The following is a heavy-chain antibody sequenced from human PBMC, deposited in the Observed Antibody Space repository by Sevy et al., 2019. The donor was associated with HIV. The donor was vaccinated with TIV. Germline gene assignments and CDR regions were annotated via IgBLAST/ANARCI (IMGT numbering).Heavy chain of an antibody. Sequence: GESLKISCAASGFTFSTYGMHWVRQAPGRGLEWVAFMRFDGTIKYHTASVKGRFTISRDNSKNTLYLQMNSLKTEDTAVYFCAKVLHIVVVPAAIDYYYGMDVWGQGTTVTVSS. D-gene: IGHD2-2*01. V-gene: IGHV3-30*02. CDR1: GFTFSTYG. J-gene: IGHJ6*02. CDR2: MRFDGTIK. CDR3: AKVLHIVVVPAAIDYYYGMDV.